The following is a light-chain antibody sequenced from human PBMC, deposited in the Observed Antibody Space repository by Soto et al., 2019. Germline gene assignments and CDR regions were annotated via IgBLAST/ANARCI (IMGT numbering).Light chain of an antibody. CDR1: SSDVGGYNY. Sequence: QSVLTQPASVSGSPGQSITISCTGTSSDVGGYNYVSWYQQHPGKAPKPMIYDDSNRPSGVSNRFSGSKSGNTASLTISGLQAEDEADYYCSSYTSSSTPCVFGTGTQLTVL. CDR2: DDS. V-gene: IGLV2-14*01. CDR3: SSYTSSSTPCV. J-gene: IGLJ7*01.